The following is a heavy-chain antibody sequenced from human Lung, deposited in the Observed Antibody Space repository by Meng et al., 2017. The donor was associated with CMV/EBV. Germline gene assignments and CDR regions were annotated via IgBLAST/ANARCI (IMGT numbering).Heavy chain of an antibody. CDR1: GFNFNDYY. Sequence: GFNFNDYYLSWIRQAPGRGLEWISYISSTGTTNFYTDSVKGRFTISRDNGKSSLYLQMNSLRAEDTAVYYCARSLNIATRPGRDFDYWGQGALVTVSS. CDR2: ISSTGTTN. CDR3: ARSLNIATRPGRDFDY. V-gene: IGHV3-11*04. D-gene: IGHD6-6*01. J-gene: IGHJ4*02.